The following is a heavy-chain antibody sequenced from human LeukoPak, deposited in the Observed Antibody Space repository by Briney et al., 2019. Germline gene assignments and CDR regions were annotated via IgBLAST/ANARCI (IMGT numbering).Heavy chain of an antibody. V-gene: IGHV4-59*01. CDR1: GGSISNYY. Sequence: SETLSLTCTVSGGSISNYYWSWIRQPPGKGLEWIGYMYNSGSTNYNPSLKSRVTISVDTSTNQFSLKLSSVTAADTAVYYCARAVVGATGGAFDIWGQGTMVTVSS. J-gene: IGHJ3*02. D-gene: IGHD1-26*01. CDR3: ARAVVGATGGAFDI. CDR2: MYNSGST.